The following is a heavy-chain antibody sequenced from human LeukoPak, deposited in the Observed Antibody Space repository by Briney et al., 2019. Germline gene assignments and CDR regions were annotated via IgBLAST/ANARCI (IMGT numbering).Heavy chain of an antibody. V-gene: IGHV1-2*02. CDR3: ARPPAARDYYFDY. Sequence: ASVKVSCKASGYTFTGYYMHWVRQAPGQGLEWMGWINPSSGGTNYAQKFQGRVTMTRDTSISTAYMELSRLRSDDTAVYYCARPPAARDYYFDYWGQGTLVTVSS. J-gene: IGHJ4*02. D-gene: IGHD2-2*01. CDR1: GYTFTGYY. CDR2: INPSSGGT.